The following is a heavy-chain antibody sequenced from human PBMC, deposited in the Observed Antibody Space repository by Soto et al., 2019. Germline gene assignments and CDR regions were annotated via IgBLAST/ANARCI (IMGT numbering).Heavy chain of an antibody. CDR1: GFSLSTSGVG. V-gene: IGHV2-5*02. CDR3: AHSSGITRNFDY. Sequence: QITLKESGPPLVKPTQTLTLTCTFSGFSLSTSGVGVGWIRQPPGKALEWLALIYWDDDKRYSPSLKSRLTITKDTSNIQVVLTMTNMHPVDPATYYCAHSSGITRNFDYWGQGTLVTVSS. CDR2: IYWDDDK. D-gene: IGHD1-20*01. J-gene: IGHJ4*02.